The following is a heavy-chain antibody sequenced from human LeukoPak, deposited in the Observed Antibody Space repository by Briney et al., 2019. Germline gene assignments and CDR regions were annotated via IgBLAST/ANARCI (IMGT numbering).Heavy chain of an antibody. J-gene: IGHJ3*02. D-gene: IGHD4-17*01. V-gene: IGHV3-23*03. Sequence: GGSLRLSCAASGFTFSSYAMSWVRQAPGKGLEWVSVIYSGGSTYYADSVKGRFTISRDNSKNTLYLQMNSLRAEDTAVYYCAKDRLSGYGDYRAPAFDIWGQGTMVTVSS. CDR2: IYSGGST. CDR3: AKDRLSGYGDYRAPAFDI. CDR1: GFTFSSYA.